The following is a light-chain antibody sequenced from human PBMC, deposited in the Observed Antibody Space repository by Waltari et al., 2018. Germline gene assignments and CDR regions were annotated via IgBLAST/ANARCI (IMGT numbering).Light chain of an antibody. Sequence: EIVMPQSPATLSVSPGERATRSCRASQSVGSNLAWYQRKPGHAPWLVIYGASTRAAGIPDRVSGSGSGTDFTLTISSLQSEDFAVYYCQPYTNWPYTFGQGTKLEIK. V-gene: IGKV3-15*01. CDR1: QSVGSN. CDR2: GAS. J-gene: IGKJ2*01. CDR3: QPYTNWPYT.